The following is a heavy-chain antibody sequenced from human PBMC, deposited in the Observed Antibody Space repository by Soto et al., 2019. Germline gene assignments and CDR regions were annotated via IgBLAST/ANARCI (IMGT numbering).Heavy chain of an antibody. CDR2: IIPIFGTA. CDR3: ARDRGPSSGYYPYWFDP. V-gene: IGHV1-69*13. J-gene: IGHJ5*02. Sequence: GASVKVSCTASGYTFTSYAMHWVRQAPGQRLEWMGEIIPIFGTANYAQKFQGRVTITADESTSTAYMELSSLRSEDTAVYYCARDRGPSSGYYPYWFDPWGQGTLVTVSS. D-gene: IGHD3-22*01. CDR1: GYTFTSYA.